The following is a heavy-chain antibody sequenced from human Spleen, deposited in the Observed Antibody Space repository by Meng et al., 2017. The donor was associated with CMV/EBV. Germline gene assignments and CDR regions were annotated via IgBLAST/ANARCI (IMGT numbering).Heavy chain of an antibody. J-gene: IGHJ4*02. Sequence: GESLKISCTASAFTFSSYWMHWVRQAPGKGLVWVSRINSGGSTTDYADSVKGRFTISRDNAKNTLYLQMNSLRAEDTAVYYCARREGWYGSGWTPGDFDCWGQGTLVTVSS. V-gene: IGHV3-74*01. D-gene: IGHD6-19*01. CDR3: ARREGWYGSGWTPGDFDC. CDR2: INSGGSTT. CDR1: AFTFSSYW.